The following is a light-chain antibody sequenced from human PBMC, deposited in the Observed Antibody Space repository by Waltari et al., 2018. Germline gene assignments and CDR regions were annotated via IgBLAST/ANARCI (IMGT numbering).Light chain of an antibody. CDR2: DDS. J-gene: IGLJ2*01. V-gene: IGLV3-21*02. CDR1: NIGSKS. CDR3: QVWDSSSAHVV. Sequence: SYVLTQPPSVSVAPGQTARITCGGHNIGSKSVHWYQRKPGPAPVLVVSDDSDRPSGIPERFSGSNSGNTATLTISRVEAGDEADYYCQVWDSSSAHVVFGGGTKLTVL.